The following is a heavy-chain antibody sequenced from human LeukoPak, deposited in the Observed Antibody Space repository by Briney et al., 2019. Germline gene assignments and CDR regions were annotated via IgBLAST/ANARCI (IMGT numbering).Heavy chain of an antibody. CDR3: AKALRGSGYFFDY. CDR2: ISGSGGST. Sequence: PGGSLRLSCAASGFTFSRHAISWVRQAPGKGLEWVSGISGSGGSTYYADSVKGRFTISRDNSKNTLYMQMNSLRAEDTAVYYCAKALRGSGYFFDYWGQGTLVTVSS. V-gene: IGHV3-23*01. CDR1: GFTFSRHA. D-gene: IGHD3-22*01. J-gene: IGHJ4*02.